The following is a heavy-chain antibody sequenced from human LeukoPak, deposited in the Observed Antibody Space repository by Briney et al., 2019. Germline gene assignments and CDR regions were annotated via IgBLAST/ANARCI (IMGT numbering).Heavy chain of an antibody. CDR1: GYSFSNYW. V-gene: IGHV5-51*01. CDR3: ARLNAADSSGYYYVSDYYYGMDV. CDR2: IFPPDSDT. Sequence: GESLKISCKGSGYSFSNYWIGWVRQMPGKGLEWMGIIFPPDSDTRYSPSFQGQVTISADQSISTANLQWSSLKASDTAMYYCARLNAADSSGYYYVSDYYYGMDVWGQGTSVTVSS. J-gene: IGHJ6*02. D-gene: IGHD3-22*01.